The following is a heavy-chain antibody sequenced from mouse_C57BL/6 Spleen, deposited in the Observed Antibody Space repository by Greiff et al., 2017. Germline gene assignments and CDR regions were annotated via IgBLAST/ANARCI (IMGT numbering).Heavy chain of an antibody. J-gene: IGHJ4*01. D-gene: IGHD4-1*01. CDR2: IWSGGST. CDR3: AKLGPYYYAMDY. Sequence: QVQLKESGPGLVQPSQSLSITCTVSGFSLTSYGVHWVRQPPGTGLEWLGVIWSGGSTDYNAAFISRLSISKDNSKSQVFFKMNSLQADDTAIYYCAKLGPYYYAMDYWGQGTSVTVSS. CDR1: GFSLTSYG. V-gene: IGHV2-4*01.